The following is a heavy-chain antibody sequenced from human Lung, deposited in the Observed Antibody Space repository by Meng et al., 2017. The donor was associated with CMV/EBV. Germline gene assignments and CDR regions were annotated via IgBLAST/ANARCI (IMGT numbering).Heavy chain of an antibody. CDR3: LRRSGGSV. CDR1: GDSITNHNW. J-gene: IGHJ1*01. Sequence: QVRLREWGPALGKPSETLSLACAVYGDSITNHNWWAWVRQPPGKGLEWIGEIPHRGSSAYNPSLKSRVSMSIDKSKNQFSLKLTSVTAADTAVYHCLRRSGGSVWGQGTLVTVSS. D-gene: IGHD3-10*01. V-gene: IGHV4-4*02. CDR2: IPHRGSS.